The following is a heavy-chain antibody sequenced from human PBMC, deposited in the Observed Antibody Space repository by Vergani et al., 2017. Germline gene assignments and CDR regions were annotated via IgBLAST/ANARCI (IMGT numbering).Heavy chain of an antibody. CDR3: AKVVDYYDSSGYYYYYYGMDV. D-gene: IGHD3-22*01. CDR1: GSTVSGNY. Sequence: LQLVESGGGLVQPGGSLRLSCAASGSTVSGNYMTWVRQAPGKGLEWVAFIRYDGSNKYYADSVKGRFTISRDNSKNTLYLQMNSLRAEDTAVYYCAKVVDYYDSSGYYYYYYGMDVWGQXP. V-gene: IGHV3-30*02. CDR2: IRYDGSNK. J-gene: IGHJ6*02.